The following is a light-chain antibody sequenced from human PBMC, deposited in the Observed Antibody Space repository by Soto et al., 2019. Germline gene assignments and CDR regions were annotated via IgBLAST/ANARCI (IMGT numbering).Light chain of an antibody. CDR3: QQYSKLPLT. J-gene: IGKJ5*01. CDR2: GAS. V-gene: IGKV3-15*01. CDR1: QSVSSN. Sequence: EIVMTQSPATLSVSPGERATLSCRASQSVSSNLAWYQQKPGQAPRLLIYGASTRATGIPARLSGRGSGTEFTLTISSLQSEDFAVYYWQQYSKLPLTFGRGTRLEIK.